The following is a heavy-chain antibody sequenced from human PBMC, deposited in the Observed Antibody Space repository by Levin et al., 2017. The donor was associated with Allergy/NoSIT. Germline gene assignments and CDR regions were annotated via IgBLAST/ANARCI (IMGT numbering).Heavy chain of an antibody. D-gene: IGHD5-12*01. Sequence: PGGSLRLSCAASGFTFSSYAMSWVRQAPGKGLEWVSAISGSGGSTYYADPVKGRFTIPRDNSKNTLYLQMNSLRAEDTAVYYCAKDPYARGYSGYDLNYFDYWGQGTLVTVSS. CDR2: ISGSGGST. CDR1: GFTFSSYA. CDR3: AKDPYARGYSGYDLNYFDY. J-gene: IGHJ4*02. V-gene: IGHV3-23*01.